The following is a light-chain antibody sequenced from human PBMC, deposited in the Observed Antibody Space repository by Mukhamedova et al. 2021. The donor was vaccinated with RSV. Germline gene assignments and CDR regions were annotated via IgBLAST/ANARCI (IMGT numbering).Light chain of an antibody. J-gene: IGLJ1*01. V-gene: IGLV2-14*01. CDR3: SPFTASSTYV. CDR2: EVS. Sequence: SDVGGYNYVSWYQHHPGKDPKLMIYEVSNRPSGVSNRFSGSKSGNTASLTISGLQAEYEADYYFSPFTASSTYVFGTVTTVTAL. CDR1: SDVGGYNY.